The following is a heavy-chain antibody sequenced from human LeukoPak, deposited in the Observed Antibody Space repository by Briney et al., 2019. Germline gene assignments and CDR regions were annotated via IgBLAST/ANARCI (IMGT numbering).Heavy chain of an antibody. CDR3: ARATLIAAAGQYNWFDP. D-gene: IGHD6-13*01. V-gene: IGHV5-10-1*01. Sequence: GESLRISCMGSGYSFTSYWISWVRQMPGKGLEWMGRIDPSDSYTNYSPSFQGHVTISADKSISTAYLQWSSLKASDTAMYYCARATLIAAAGQYNWFDPWGQGTLVTVSS. CDR1: GYSFTSYW. J-gene: IGHJ5*02. CDR2: IDPSDSYT.